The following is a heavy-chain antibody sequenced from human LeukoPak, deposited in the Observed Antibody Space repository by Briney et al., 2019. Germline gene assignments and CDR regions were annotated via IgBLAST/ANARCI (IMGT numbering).Heavy chain of an antibody. CDR1: GFTFSSYA. CDR3: AKGSSYYYDSSGSAFEI. D-gene: IGHD3-22*01. V-gene: IGHV3-30-3*01. CDR2: ISYDGSNK. Sequence: GGSLRLSCAASGFTFSSYAMHWVRQAPGKGLEWVAVISYDGSNKYYADSVKGRFTISRDNSKNTLYLQMNSLRAEDTAVYYCAKGSSYYYDSSGSAFEIWGQGAMVTVSS. J-gene: IGHJ3*02.